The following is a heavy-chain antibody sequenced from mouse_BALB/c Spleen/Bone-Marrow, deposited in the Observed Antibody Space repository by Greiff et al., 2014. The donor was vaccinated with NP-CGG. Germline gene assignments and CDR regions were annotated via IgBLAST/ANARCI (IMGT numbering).Heavy chain of an antibody. J-gene: IGHJ4*01. Sequence: EVKLMESGGDLVKPGGSLKLSCAASGFTFSSYGMSWVRQTPDKRLEWVATISSGGSYTYYPDSMKGRFTISRDNAKNTLYLQMSSLKSEDTAMYYCARRGNWYGRDAMDYWGQGTSVTVSS. V-gene: IGHV5-6*02. CDR3: ARRGNWYGRDAMDY. CDR2: ISSGGSYT. D-gene: IGHD2-14*01. CDR1: GFTFSSYG.